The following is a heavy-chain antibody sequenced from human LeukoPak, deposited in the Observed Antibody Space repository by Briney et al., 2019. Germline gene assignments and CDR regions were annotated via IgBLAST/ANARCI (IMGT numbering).Heavy chain of an antibody. CDR3: AYCGGDCYATRDFDY. D-gene: IGHD2-21*01. Sequence: SVKVSCKASGGTFSSYTISWVRQAPGQGLEWIGRIIPILGIANYAQKFQGRVTITADKSTSTAYMELSSLRSEDTAVYYCAYCGGDCYATRDFDYWGQGTLVTVSS. CDR2: IIPILGIA. J-gene: IGHJ4*02. CDR1: GGTFSSYT. V-gene: IGHV1-69*02.